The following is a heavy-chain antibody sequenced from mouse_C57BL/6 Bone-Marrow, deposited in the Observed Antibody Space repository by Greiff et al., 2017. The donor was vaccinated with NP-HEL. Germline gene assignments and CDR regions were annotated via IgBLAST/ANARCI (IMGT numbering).Heavy chain of an antibody. CDR1: GYTFTDYY. D-gene: IGHD4-1*01. CDR2: IYPGSGNT. J-gene: IGHJ4*01. Sequence: VQGVESGAELVRPGASVKLSCKASGYTFTDYYINWVKQRPGQGLEWIARIYPGSGNTYYNEKFKGKATLTAEKSSSTAYMQLSSLTSEDSAVYFCARSYWDRYYAMDYWGQGTSVTVSS. CDR3: ARSYWDRYYAMDY. V-gene: IGHV1-76*01.